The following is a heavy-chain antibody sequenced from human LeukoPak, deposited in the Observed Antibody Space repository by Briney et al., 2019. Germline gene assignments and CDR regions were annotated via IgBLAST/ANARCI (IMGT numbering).Heavy chain of an antibody. CDR1: GGSISSSSYY. CDR2: IYYSGST. D-gene: IGHD3-22*01. CDR3: ARLGGYYDSSGYYQDYFDY. Sequence: SETLSLTCTVSGGSISSSSYYWGWIRQPPGKGLEWIGSIYYSGSTYYNPSLKSRVTISVDTSKNQFSLKLSSVTAADTAVYYCARLGGYYDSSGYYQDYFDYWGQGTLVTVSS. V-gene: IGHV4-39*01. J-gene: IGHJ4*02.